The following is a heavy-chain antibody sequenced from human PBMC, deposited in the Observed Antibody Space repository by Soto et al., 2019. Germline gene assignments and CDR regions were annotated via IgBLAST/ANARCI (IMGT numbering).Heavy chain of an antibody. CDR1: GGSISSGGYY. CDR2: IYYSGST. CDR3: ARRGLHFTAGWFDP. V-gene: IGHV4-31*03. D-gene: IGHD3-3*02. Sequence: SETLSLTCTVSGGSISSGGYYWSWIRQHPGKGLEWIGYIYYSGSTYYNPSLKSRVTISVDTSKNQFSLKLSYVTAADTAVYYCARRGLHFTAGWFDPWGQGTLVTVSS. J-gene: IGHJ5*02.